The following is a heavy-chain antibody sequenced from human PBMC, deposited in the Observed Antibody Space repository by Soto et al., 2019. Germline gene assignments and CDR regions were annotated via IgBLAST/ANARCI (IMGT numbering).Heavy chain of an antibody. Sequence: QVQLVQSGAEVKKPGSSVKVSCKASGGTFSSYTISWVRQAPGQGLEWMGRIIPILGIANYAQKFQGRVMITADKSTSTAFMELSSLRSEDPAVYDCARDLTYGYYEDYWGQGTLVIVFS. CDR1: GGTFSSYT. CDR2: IIPILGIA. J-gene: IGHJ4*02. D-gene: IGHD4-17*01. V-gene: IGHV1-69*08. CDR3: ARDLTYGYYEDY.